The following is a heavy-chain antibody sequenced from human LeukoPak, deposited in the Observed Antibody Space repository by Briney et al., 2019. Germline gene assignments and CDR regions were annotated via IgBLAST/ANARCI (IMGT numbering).Heavy chain of an antibody. CDR3: ARQQSGNWNDVGLDY. D-gene: IGHD1-1*01. Sequence: TSETLSLTCTVSGGSISGYYWSWIRQPPGKGLEWIGYIYYSGGTNYSPSLKSRVTISVDTSKNQFSLKLSSVTAADTAVYYCARQQSGNWNDVGLDYWGQGTLVTVSS. V-gene: IGHV4-59*08. J-gene: IGHJ4*02. CDR1: GGSISGYY. CDR2: IYYSGGT.